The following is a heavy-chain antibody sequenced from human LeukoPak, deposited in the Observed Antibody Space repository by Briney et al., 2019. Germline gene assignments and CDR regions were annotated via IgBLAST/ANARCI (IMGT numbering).Heavy chain of an antibody. Sequence: GGSLRLSCAASGFTFSSYSMNWVRQAPGKGLESVSSISSSSSYIYYADSVKGRFNISRDNAKNSLYLQMNSLRAEDTAVYYCARDTYYDILTGPSRLDVWGKGATVTVSS. D-gene: IGHD3-9*01. CDR3: ARDTYYDILTGPSRLDV. V-gene: IGHV3-21*01. CDR1: GFTFSSYS. CDR2: ISSSSSYI. J-gene: IGHJ6*04.